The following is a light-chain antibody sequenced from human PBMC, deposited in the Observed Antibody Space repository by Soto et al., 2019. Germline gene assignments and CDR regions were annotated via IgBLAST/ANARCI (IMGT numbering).Light chain of an antibody. V-gene: IGKV1-9*01. J-gene: IGKJ4*01. Sequence: DIQLTQSPSFLSASVGDRFTIAFRASQDISHYLAWYQQKPGKAPKLLIYVVSTLQSGVPSRFSGSGSGTEFTLTISSLQPEDFATYLCQQLNRFPITFGGGTKVDIK. CDR3: QQLNRFPIT. CDR1: QDISHY. CDR2: VVS.